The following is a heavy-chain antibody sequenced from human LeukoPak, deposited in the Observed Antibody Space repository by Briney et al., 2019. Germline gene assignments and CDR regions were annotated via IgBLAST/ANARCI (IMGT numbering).Heavy chain of an antibody. CDR2: INPNSGGT. D-gene: IGHD3-10*01. CDR1: GYTFTGYY. J-gene: IGHJ6*03. V-gene: IGHV1-2*02. Sequence: ASVKVSCKASGYTFTGYYMHWVRQAPGQGLEWMGWINPNSGGTGYAQKFQGRVTMTRDTSISTAYMELSRLRSDDTAVYYCARDRDGSYYYYYYMDVWGKGTTVTISS. CDR3: ARDRDGSYYYYYYMDV.